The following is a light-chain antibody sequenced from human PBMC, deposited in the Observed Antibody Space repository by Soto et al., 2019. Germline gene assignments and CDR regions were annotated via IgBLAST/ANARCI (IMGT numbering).Light chain of an antibody. Sequence: DIPVTQSPSSVSASVGDTVTITCRASQVISGWLSWYQQKPGKAPKLLIYAASTLKSGVPSRFRGSGSGTDFTLTINSLQPEDFATYHCQQAKTFPLTFGGGTNVEI. CDR3: QQAKTFPLT. V-gene: IGKV1-12*01. CDR1: QVISGW. CDR2: AAS. J-gene: IGKJ4*01.